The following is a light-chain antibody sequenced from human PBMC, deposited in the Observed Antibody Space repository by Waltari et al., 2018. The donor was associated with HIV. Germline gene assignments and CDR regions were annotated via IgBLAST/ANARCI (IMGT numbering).Light chain of an antibody. CDR2: GAS. V-gene: IGKV3-15*01. CDR3: QQYNSRPPLT. Sequence: DIVMTQSPATLSVSPGDSATLSCRASQSVTNNLAWYQQKPGQAPRLLIFGASARASGVPARFSASGSGTEFTLTISSLQPEDSAVYYCQQYNSRPPLTFGQGTRVEIK. CDR1: QSVTNN. J-gene: IGKJ5*01.